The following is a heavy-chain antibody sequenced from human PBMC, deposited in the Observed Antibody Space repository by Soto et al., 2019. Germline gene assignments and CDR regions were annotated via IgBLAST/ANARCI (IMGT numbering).Heavy chain of an antibody. CDR2: IAHDGSDK. J-gene: IGHJ6*02. Sequence: QVQLAESGGGVVQPGGSLRLSCAASGFTFSTFGMHWVRQAPGKGLAWVAVIAHDGSDKSYGDSVKGRFTISRDNSRNTLYLQMDSLGAEDTAVYYCASVLPGFSYYGMGVWGQGTTVTVSS. CDR3: ASVLPGFSYYGMGV. CDR1: GFTFSTFG. V-gene: IGHV3-30*03. D-gene: IGHD3-3*01.